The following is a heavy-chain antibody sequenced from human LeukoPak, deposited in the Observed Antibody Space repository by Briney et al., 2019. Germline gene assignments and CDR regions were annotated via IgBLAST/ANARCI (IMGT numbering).Heavy chain of an antibody. CDR3: AKIPPIAAAGTGIDY. D-gene: IGHD6-13*01. J-gene: IGHJ4*02. V-gene: IGHV3-30*18. CDR1: GFTFSSYG. Sequence: GGSLRLSCAAPGFTFSSYGTHWVRQAPGKGLEWVAVISYDGSNKYYADSVKGRFTISRDNSKNTLYLQMNSLRAEDTAVYYCAKIPPIAAAGTGIDYWGQGTLVTVSS. CDR2: ISYDGSNK.